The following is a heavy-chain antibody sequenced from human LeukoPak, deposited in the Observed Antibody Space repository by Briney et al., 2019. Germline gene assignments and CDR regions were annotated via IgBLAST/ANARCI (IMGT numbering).Heavy chain of an antibody. CDR1: GGIFSSYA. J-gene: IGHJ3*02. D-gene: IGHD1-26*01. CDR3: ARDRAESIVGATVDAFDI. V-gene: IGHV1-69*05. Sequence: ASVKVSCKASGGIFSSYAISWVRQAPGQGLEWMGGIIPIFGTANYAQKFQGRVTITTDESTSTAYMELSSLRSEDTAVYYCARDRAESIVGATVDAFDIWGQGTMVTVSP. CDR2: IIPIFGTA.